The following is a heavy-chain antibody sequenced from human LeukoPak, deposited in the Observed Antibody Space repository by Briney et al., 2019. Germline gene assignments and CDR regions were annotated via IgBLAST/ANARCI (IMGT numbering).Heavy chain of an antibody. Sequence: PGGSLRLSCAASGFTFSSYSMNWVRQAPGKGLEWVSYISSSSTTIYYADSVKGRFTISRDNAKNSLYLQMNSLRAEDTAVYYCARGGYDVVVVVAATPLGATDYWGQGTLVTVSS. V-gene: IGHV3-48*01. CDR3: ARGGYDVVVVVAATPLGATDY. J-gene: IGHJ4*02. D-gene: IGHD2-15*01. CDR1: GFTFSSYS. CDR2: ISSSSTTI.